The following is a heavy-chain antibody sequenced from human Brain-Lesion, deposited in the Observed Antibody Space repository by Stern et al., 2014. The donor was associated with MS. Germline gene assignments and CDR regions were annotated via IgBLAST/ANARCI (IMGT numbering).Heavy chain of an antibody. CDR2: SDHSGST. V-gene: IGHV4-4*02. D-gene: IGHD6-13*01. Sequence: QVQLQESGPGLVKPSGTLSLTCAVSGGSISSSNWWSWVRQSPGKGLEWIGESDHSGSTIYNPSLKSRVTVSGDKSKNRFSLTLRSVPAADTAVYFCARFPASRPHVFDSWGQGTLVTVSS. CDR1: GGSISSSNW. CDR3: ARFPASRPHVFDS. J-gene: IGHJ4*02.